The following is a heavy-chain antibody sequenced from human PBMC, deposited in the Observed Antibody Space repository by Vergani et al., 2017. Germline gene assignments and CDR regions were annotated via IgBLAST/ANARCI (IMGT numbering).Heavy chain of an antibody. Sequence: QVQLQPWGAGLLKPSETLSLTCAVYGGSFSGYYWSWIRQPPGKGLEWIGYIFYCGTTYDNPSLRSRLTIAVDTYQNQFSLKLSSVTAADKAVYYCARVDTQVPATSHVYYMGVRGKGTTV. CDR1: GGSFSGYY. J-gene: IGHJ6*03. V-gene: IGHV4-34*12. D-gene: IGHD6-25*01. CDR3: ARVDTQVPATSHVYYMGV. CDR2: IFYCGTT.